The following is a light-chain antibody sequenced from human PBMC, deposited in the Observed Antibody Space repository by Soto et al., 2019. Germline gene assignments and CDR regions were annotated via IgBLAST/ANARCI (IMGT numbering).Light chain of an antibody. CDR1: QSIDSW. CDR2: KTS. J-gene: IGKJ1*01. CDR3: QKYKSPPWT. V-gene: IGKV1-5*03. Sequence: DIQMTQSPSTLSASVGDRVTITCRASQSIDSWLAWYQKKPGKAPKLLIYKTSSLESGVSSRFSGSGFGTEFTLTFSSLQPDDFATYYCQKYKSPPWTFGQGTKVEIK.